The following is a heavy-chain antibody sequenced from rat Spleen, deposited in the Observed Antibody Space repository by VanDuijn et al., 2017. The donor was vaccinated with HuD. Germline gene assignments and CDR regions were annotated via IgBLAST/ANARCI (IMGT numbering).Heavy chain of an antibody. CDR1: GFTFSNYG. CDR2: ISYDGSST. Sequence: EVELVESGGGLVQPGRSMKLSCAASGFTFSNYGMHWIRQAPTKGLEWVATISYDGSSTYYRDSVKGRFTISRDNAKSTLYLQMDSLRSEDTATYYCARRTDYFDYWGQGVMVTVSS. V-gene: IGHV5-29*01. CDR3: ARRTDYFDY. J-gene: IGHJ2*01.